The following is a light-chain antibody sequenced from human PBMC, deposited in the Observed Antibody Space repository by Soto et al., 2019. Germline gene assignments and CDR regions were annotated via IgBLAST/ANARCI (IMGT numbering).Light chain of an antibody. J-gene: IGKJ2*01. V-gene: IGKV3-15*01. CDR2: GAS. CDR3: QQGHNWPLT. CDR1: QSISRE. Sequence: EIVMTQSPATLSVSPGESATLSCRASQSISRELAWYQQKPGQPPRLLIYGASTRAPGVPARFTGSGSGSDFTLAIRGLQSEDFAVYYCQQGHNWPLTFGQGTRLEI.